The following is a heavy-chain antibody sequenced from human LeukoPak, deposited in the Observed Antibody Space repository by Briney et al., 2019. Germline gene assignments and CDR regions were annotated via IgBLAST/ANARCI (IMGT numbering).Heavy chain of an antibody. J-gene: IGHJ4*02. CDR3: AKGLRAQQWLSFDY. CDR2: ISGSGGYT. Sequence: GGSLRLSCGASGLTFSSHAMSWVRQAPGKGLEWVSAISGSGGYTYYADSVKGRFTISRDNSKNTLYLQMSSLRAEDTAVYYCAKGLRAQQWLSFDYWGQGTLVTVSS. V-gene: IGHV3-23*01. CDR1: GLTFSSHA. D-gene: IGHD5-18*01.